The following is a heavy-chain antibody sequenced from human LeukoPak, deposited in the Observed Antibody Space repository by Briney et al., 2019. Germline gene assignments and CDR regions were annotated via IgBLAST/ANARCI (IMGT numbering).Heavy chain of an antibody. Sequence: SGGSLRLSCAASKFTFSDYYMTWVRQAPGKGPEWVAYMNQFGTEIKYLDSVKGRFTISRDNAKNSLYLWMPSLTADDTAVYYCARGTYYYEFWGQGTLVIVSS. CDR2: MNQFGTEI. CDR3: ARGTYYYEF. J-gene: IGHJ4*02. V-gene: IGHV3-7*04. D-gene: IGHD3/OR15-3a*01. CDR1: KFTFSDYY.